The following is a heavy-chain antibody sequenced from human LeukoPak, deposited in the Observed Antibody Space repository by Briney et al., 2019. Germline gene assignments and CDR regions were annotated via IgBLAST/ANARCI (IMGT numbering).Heavy chain of an antibody. CDR2: IYQSGNT. D-gene: IGHD3-22*01. V-gene: IGHV4-59*11. CDR1: GGSIRTHY. CDR3: ASDADGYLDY. J-gene: IGHJ4*02. Sequence: SETLSLTCTVSGGSIRTHYWGWIRQPPGKGLEWIAYIYQSGNTNYNPSLKSRVTMSVDTSKNQFSLKLSSVTAADTAVYYCASDADGYLDYWGQGTLVTVSS.